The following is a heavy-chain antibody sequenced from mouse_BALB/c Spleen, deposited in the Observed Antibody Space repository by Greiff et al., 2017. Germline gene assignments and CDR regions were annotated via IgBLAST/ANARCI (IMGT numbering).Heavy chain of an antibody. Sequence: EVNVVESGGGLVKPGGSLKLSCAASGFTFSSYAMSWVRQSPEKRLEWVAEISSGGSYTYYPDTVTGRFTISRDNAKNTLYLEMSSLRSEDTAMYYCAREYGNYHAMDYWGQGTSVTVSS. CDR2: ISSGGSYT. J-gene: IGHJ4*01. D-gene: IGHD2-10*02. CDR3: AREYGNYHAMDY. V-gene: IGHV5-9-4*01. CDR1: GFTFSSYA.